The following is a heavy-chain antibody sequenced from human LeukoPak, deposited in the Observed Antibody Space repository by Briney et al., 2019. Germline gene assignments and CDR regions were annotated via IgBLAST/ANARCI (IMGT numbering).Heavy chain of an antibody. J-gene: IGHJ4*02. Sequence: PSETLSLTCTVSAGSISAYYWSWIRQPAGKGLEWIGRLHSSGSTNYSPSLQSRVTMSLDTSKNQFSLKLSSVTAADTAVYYCARHPNNPLGDGGFGELLFYFDYWGQGTLVTVSS. D-gene: IGHD3-10*01. CDR2: LHSSGST. V-gene: IGHV4-4*07. CDR1: AGSISAYY. CDR3: ARHPNNPLGDGGFGELLFYFDY.